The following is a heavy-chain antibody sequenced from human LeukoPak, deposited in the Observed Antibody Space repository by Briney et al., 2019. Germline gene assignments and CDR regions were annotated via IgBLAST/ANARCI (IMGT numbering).Heavy chain of an antibody. J-gene: IGHJ4*02. Sequence: GGSLRLSCAASGFSFSNYWMHWVRQAPGKGLVWVTRMNSDGSATYYADSVQGRFTISRDNAKNTLELQMNSLRAEDVGMYFCAKGPNYFDSWGQGTLVTVSS. CDR3: AKGPNYFDS. CDR2: MNSDGSAT. CDR1: GFSFSNYW. V-gene: IGHV3-74*01.